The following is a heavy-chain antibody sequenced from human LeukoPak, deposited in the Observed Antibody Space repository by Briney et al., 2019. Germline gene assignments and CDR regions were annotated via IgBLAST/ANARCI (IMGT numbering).Heavy chain of an antibody. J-gene: IGHJ4*02. Sequence: GGPLRLSRAASGFPFSCYVMHWVRQAPGKGLAGVAGIWYDGSNKYYADSVKRRFTISRDNSKNPLYLQLNSLRAEDTAVYYCAKGGYYYDSSGTNDYWGQGTLVTVSS. V-gene: IGHV3-33*06. CDR3: AKGGYYYDSSGTNDY. D-gene: IGHD3-22*01. CDR1: GFPFSCYV. CDR2: IWYDGSNK.